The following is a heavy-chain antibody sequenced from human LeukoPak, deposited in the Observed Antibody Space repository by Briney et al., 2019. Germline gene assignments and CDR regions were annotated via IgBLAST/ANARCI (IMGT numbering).Heavy chain of an antibody. D-gene: IGHD4/OR15-4a*01. V-gene: IGHV4-59*01. Sequence: PSETLSLTCTVSGGSISPYYWSWVRQPPGKGLEWIGHISYSGSTNYNPSLKSRVTISVDTSKNQFSPKLSSVTAADTAVYYCASSAVPSVLTRFDYWGQGTLVTVSS. J-gene: IGHJ4*02. CDR1: GGSISPYY. CDR2: ISYSGST. CDR3: ASSAVPSVLTRFDY.